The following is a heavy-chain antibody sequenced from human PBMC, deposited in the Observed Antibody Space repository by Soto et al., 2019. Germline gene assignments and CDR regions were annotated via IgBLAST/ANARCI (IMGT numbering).Heavy chain of an antibody. J-gene: IGHJ4*02. CDR2: IIPILGIA. CDR3: AVDSGIYPQSYFDY. Sequence: QVQLVQSGAEVKKPGSSVKVSCKASGGTFSSYTISWVRQAPGQGLEWMGRIIPILGIANYAQKFQGRVSFNADKSATTVYMELSKLRTENTAVYSCAVDSGIYPQSYFDYWGQGTLVTVSS. V-gene: IGHV1-69*02. D-gene: IGHD1-26*01. CDR1: GGTFSSYT.